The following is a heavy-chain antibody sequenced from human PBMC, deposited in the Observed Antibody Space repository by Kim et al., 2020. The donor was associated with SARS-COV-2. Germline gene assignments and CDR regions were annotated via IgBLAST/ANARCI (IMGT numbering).Heavy chain of an antibody. Sequence: SETLSLTCTVSGGSISSSSYYWGWIRQPPGKGLEWIGSIYYSGSTYYNPSLKSRVTISVDTSKNQFSLKLSSVTAADTAVYYCARLVVQQADAFDIWGQGTMVTVSS. CDR3: ARLVVQQADAFDI. V-gene: IGHV4-39*01. J-gene: IGHJ3*02. CDR2: IYYSGST. CDR1: GGSISSSSYY. D-gene: IGHD1-1*01.